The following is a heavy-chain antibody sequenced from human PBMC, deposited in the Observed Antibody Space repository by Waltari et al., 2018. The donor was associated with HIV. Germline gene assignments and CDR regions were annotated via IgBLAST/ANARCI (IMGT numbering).Heavy chain of an antibody. CDR3: ARAPPYSTRWFYDAFDI. CDR1: GFIFSTSA. Sequence: QVQLVESGGVGVQPGRSLRLSCAASGFIFSTSAVHWVRQAPGEGLEWVALISYDGSDESYADSVKGRFTISRDNSKNTLYLQMNSLGAEDTAVYYCARAPPYSTRWFYDAFDIWGQGTMVTVSS. J-gene: IGHJ3*02. CDR2: ISYDGSDE. V-gene: IGHV3-30*01. D-gene: IGHD6-13*01.